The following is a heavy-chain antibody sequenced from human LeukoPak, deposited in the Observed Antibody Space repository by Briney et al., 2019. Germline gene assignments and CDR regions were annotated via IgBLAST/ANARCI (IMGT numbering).Heavy chain of an antibody. V-gene: IGHV4-34*01. CDR3: ARGRGYVWGSYRPNYFDY. J-gene: IGHJ4*02. Sequence: PSETLSLTCAVYGGSFSGYYWSWIRRPPGKGLEWIGEINHSGSTNYNPSLKSRVTISVDTSKNQFSLKLSSVTAADTAVYYCARGRGYVWGSYRPNYFDYWGQGTLVTVSS. CDR1: GGSFSGYY. D-gene: IGHD3-16*02. CDR2: INHSGST.